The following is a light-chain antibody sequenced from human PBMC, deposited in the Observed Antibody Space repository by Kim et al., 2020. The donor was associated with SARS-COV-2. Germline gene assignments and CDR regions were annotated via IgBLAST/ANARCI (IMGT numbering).Light chain of an antibody. CDR1: SIEIESYTL. CDR2: AGT. J-gene: IGLJ1*01. CDR3: SSYAGSHTYI. V-gene: IGLV2-23*01. Sequence: GQSVAIACPDTSIEIESYTLVSGYHPHPGRAPRLMIYAGTERPSGVSDRFSGSKSGYTASLTISGLQAEDEANYFCSSYAGSHTYIFGPGTKVTVL.